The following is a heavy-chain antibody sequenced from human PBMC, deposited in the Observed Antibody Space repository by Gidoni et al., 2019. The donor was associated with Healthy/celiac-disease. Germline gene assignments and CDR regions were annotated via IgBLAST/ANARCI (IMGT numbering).Heavy chain of an antibody. Sequence: QVQLQEPGPGLVKPSQTQSLTCTVSGGPISSGGYYWSWIRQHPGKGLEWIGYIYYSGCTYYNPSLKSRVTIAVDTSKNQFSLKLSSVTAADTAVYYCARVRKEDIAARTGSHIDYWGQGTLVTVSS. D-gene: IGHD6-6*01. J-gene: IGHJ4*02. V-gene: IGHV4-31*03. CDR1: GGPISSGGYY. CDR3: ARVRKEDIAARTGSHIDY. CDR2: IYYSGCT.